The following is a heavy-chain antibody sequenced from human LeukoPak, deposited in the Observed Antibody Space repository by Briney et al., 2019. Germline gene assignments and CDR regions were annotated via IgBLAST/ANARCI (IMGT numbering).Heavy chain of an antibody. CDR1: GGSISSGNYY. D-gene: IGHD3-10*01. CDR3: ARDRGESYFDY. Sequence: PSETLSLTCTVSGGSISSGNYYWGWIRQPPGKGLEWIGSIYNSGSSYYNPSLKSRVSISGDTSNNQLSLKMNSVTAADTAVYYCARDRGESYFDYWGQGTLVTVSS. J-gene: IGHJ4*02. V-gene: IGHV4-39*02. CDR2: IYNSGSS.